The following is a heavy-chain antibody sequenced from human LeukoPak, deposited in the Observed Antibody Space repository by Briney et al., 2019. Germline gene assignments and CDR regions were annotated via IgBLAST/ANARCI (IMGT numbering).Heavy chain of an antibody. V-gene: IGHV3-30*18. D-gene: IGHD2-15*01. CDR3: AKEGFGWYYYDN. Sequence: GSLRLSCAASGFTFSNYGMHWVRQAPGKGLEWVGVILNDGSNKNYADSVKGRFTISRDNSKNTLYLQMNSLRAEDTALYYCAKEGFGWYYYDNWGQGTLVTVSS. J-gene: IGHJ4*02. CDR2: ILNDGSNK. CDR1: GFTFSNYG.